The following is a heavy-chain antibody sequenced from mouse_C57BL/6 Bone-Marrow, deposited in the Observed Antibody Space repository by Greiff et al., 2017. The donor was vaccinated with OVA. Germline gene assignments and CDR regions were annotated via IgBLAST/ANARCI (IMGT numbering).Heavy chain of an antibody. CDR2: IDPENGDT. Sequence: VQLQQSGAELVRPGASVKLSCTASGFNIKDDYMHWVKQRPEQGLEWIGWIDPENGDTEYASKFQGKATIPAGTSSNTAYMQLSSLTSEDTAVYYCTTSGTTVVAKYFDFWGTGTTVTVSS. CDR1: GFNIKDDY. J-gene: IGHJ1*03. CDR3: TTSGTTVVAKYFDF. D-gene: IGHD1-1*01. V-gene: IGHV14-4*01.